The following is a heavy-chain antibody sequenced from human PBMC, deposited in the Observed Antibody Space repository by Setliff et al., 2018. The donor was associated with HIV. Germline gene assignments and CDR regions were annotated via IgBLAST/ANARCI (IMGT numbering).Heavy chain of an antibody. J-gene: IGHJ3*02. CDR2: IYTSGNT. D-gene: IGHD3-22*01. CDR1: GGSISSYY. V-gene: IGHV4-4*08. Sequence: PSETLSLTCTVSGGSISSYYWSWIRQPPGKGLEWIGYIYTSGNTNYNPSFKSRVTISVDTSKNQFSLRVNSVTAADTAVYYCARSLVPSGYYYGRHAFDIWGQGTKVTVSS. CDR3: ARSLVPSGYYYGRHAFDI.